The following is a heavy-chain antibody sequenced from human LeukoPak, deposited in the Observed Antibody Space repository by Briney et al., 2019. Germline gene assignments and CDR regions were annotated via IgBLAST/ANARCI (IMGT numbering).Heavy chain of an antibody. CDR3: ARSGYSSGWLFDY. Sequence: SETLSLTCAVSGHSISLGYYWGWIRQPPGKGLDRIGSIYHSGSTYYNPSLKSRVTISVDTSKNQFSLKLSSVTAADTAVYYCARSGYSSGWLFDYWGQGTLVTVSS. CDR2: IYHSGST. D-gene: IGHD6-19*01. J-gene: IGHJ4*02. CDR1: GHSISLGYY. V-gene: IGHV4-38-2*01.